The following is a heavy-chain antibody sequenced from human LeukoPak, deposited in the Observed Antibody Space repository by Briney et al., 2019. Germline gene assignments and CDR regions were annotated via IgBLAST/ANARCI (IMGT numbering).Heavy chain of an antibody. V-gene: IGHV4-39*07. D-gene: IGHD3-16*02. CDR3: ARGWDDYVWGSYRYRYFDY. Sequence: PSETLSLTCTVSGGSISSSSYYWGWIRQPPGKGLEWIGEIYHSGSTNYNPSLKSRVTISVDKSKNQFSLKLSSVTAADTAVYYCARGWDDYVWGSYRYRYFDYWGQGTLVTVSS. J-gene: IGHJ4*02. CDR2: IYHSGST. CDR1: GGSISSSSYY.